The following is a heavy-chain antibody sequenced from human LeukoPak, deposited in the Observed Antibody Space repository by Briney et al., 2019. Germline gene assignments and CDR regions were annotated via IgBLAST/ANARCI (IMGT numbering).Heavy chain of an antibody. D-gene: IGHD4-17*01. V-gene: IGHV3-30*03. J-gene: IGHJ4*02. Sequence: PGGSLRLSCAASGFTFSSHDMHWVRQAPGKGLEWVAIISYDGGKKGYADSVKGRFTISRDNAKNSLYLQMNSLRAEDTAVYYCARGFMTTVTIDYWGQGTLVTVSS. CDR1: GFTFSSHD. CDR3: ARGFMTTVTIDY. CDR2: ISYDGGKK.